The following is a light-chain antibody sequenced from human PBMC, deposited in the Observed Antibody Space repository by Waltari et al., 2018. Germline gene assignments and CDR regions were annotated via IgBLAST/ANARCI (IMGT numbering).Light chain of an antibody. J-gene: IGKJ4*02. V-gene: IGKV4-1*01. CDR1: QSLLNTSNNTNY. CDR2: WAS. CDR3: QQPTNWPQTFGRSKELT. Sequence: EIELTQSPDSLAVSLGERATITCKSSQSLLNTSNNTNYLAWFQQIPGHPPRQLIYWASTREPGAPDRFSGGGYGTDFTLTISSLEPQDFAIYYCQQPTNWPQTFGRSKELT.